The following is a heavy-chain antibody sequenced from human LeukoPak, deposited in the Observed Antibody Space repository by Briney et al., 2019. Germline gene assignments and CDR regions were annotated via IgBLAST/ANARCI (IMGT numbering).Heavy chain of an antibody. V-gene: IGHV3-48*01. CDR2: ISSSSSNI. CDR3: ARGYSTSSYSHYYYYMDV. CDR1: GFDFSTYS. J-gene: IGHJ6*03. Sequence: GESLRLSCAASGFDFSTYSMNWVRQAPGKGLEWVSHISSSSSNIYYADSVKGRFTISRDTANNSLYLQMHSLRAEDTAVYYCARGYSTSSYSHYYYYMDVWGTGTTVTVSS. D-gene: IGHD6-6*01.